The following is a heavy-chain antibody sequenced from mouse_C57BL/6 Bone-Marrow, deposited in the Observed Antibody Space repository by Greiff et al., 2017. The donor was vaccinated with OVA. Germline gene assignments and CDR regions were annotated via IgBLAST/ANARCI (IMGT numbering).Heavy chain of an antibody. J-gene: IGHJ3*01. V-gene: IGHV1-4*01. CDR2: INPSSGYT. D-gene: IGHD2-3*01. CDR1: GYTFTNYT. CDR3: AREDGSGFAY. Sequence: QVQLKQSGAVLARPGASVKMSCKASGYTFTNYTMHWVKQRPGKGLEWIGYINPSSGYTKYNQKFKDKATLTADKSSSTAYMQLSSLTSEDSAVYYCAREDGSGFAYWGQGTLVTVSA.